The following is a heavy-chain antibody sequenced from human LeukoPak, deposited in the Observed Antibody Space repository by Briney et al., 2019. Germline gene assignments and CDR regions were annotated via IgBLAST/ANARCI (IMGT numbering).Heavy chain of an antibody. CDR3: ARSCRILDIVATIRARLGGNGFDI. CDR1: GGSFSGYY. D-gene: IGHD5-12*01. CDR2: IYHSGST. Sequence: SETLSLTCAVYGGSFSGYYWGWVRQPPGKGLEWVGSIYHSGSTYYNPSLKSRVTIAVETSKNQFSLKLSSVTAADKAVYYCARSCRILDIVATIRARLGGNGFDIWGQGTMVTVSS. V-gene: IGHV4-34*01. J-gene: IGHJ3*02.